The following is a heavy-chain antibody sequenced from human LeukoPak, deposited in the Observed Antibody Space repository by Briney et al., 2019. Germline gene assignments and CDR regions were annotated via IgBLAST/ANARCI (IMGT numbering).Heavy chain of an antibody. CDR3: AELGITMIGGV. CDR1: GFSFSSHG. CDR2: ISPSGDIT. D-gene: IGHD3-10*02. Sequence: GGSLRLSCAGSGFSFSSHGMNWVRQAPGKGLEWVSGISPSGDITYYTDSMRGRFTISRDNAKNSLYLQMNSLRAEDTAVYYCAELGITMIGGVWGKGTTVTISS. V-gene: IGHV3-23*01. J-gene: IGHJ6*04.